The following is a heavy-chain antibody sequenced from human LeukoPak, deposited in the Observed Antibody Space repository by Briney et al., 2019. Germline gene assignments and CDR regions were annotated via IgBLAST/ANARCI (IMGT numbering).Heavy chain of an antibody. CDR3: VAGGSGWYSGFFDP. CDR1: GFIFSSYW. D-gene: IGHD6-19*01. Sequence: GGSLRLSCAASGFIFSSYWMAWVRQAPGKGLEWVANIKQDGNKYNYMDTVKGRFTISRDNAKNTLYLQMNSLRAEDTAVYYCVAGGSGWYSGFFDPWGQGTLVTVSS. CDR2: IKQDGNKY. V-gene: IGHV3-7*01. J-gene: IGHJ5*02.